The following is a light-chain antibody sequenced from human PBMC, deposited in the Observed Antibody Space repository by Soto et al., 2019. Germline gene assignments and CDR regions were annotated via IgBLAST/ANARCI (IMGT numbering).Light chain of an antibody. J-gene: IGKJ5*01. Sequence: DIKMTQSPSSLVASGGDRVTITCQATQDINIYLNWYQQKPGKAPNLLIYDASNLEIGVPSRFSGSGSGTHFTFTISSLQTEDIGTYYCQQYDILPITFGRGTRLDIK. V-gene: IGKV1-33*01. CDR1: QDINIY. CDR3: QQYDILPIT. CDR2: DAS.